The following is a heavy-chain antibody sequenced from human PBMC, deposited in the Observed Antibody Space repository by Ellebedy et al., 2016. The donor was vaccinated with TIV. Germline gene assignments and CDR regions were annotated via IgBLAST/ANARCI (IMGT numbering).Heavy chain of an antibody. CDR1: GYTFTGYY. D-gene: IGHD3-22*01. J-gene: IGHJ6*02. CDR2: ISAYNGNT. CDR3: AADLARLPHYDSSDYYAYYYYGMDV. V-gene: IGHV1-18*04. Sequence: ASVKVSCKASGYTFTGYYMHWVRQAPGQGLEWMGWISAYNGNTNYAQKLQGRVTMTTDTSTSTAYMELRSLRSDDTAVYYCAADLARLPHYDSSDYYAYYYYGMDVWGQGTTVTVSS.